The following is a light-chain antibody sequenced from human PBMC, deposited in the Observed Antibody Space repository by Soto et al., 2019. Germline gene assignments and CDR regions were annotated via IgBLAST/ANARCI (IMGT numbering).Light chain of an antibody. CDR3: QQRSNWAT. CDR1: QSVSSY. V-gene: IGKV3-11*01. CDR2: DAS. Sequence: EIVLTQSPATLSLSPGERATLSCRASQSVSSYLAGYQQKPGQAPRLLIYDASNRATGSPARFSGSGSGTDFTLTISILEHEDFAVYYCQQRSNWATFGQGTRLEIK. J-gene: IGKJ5*01.